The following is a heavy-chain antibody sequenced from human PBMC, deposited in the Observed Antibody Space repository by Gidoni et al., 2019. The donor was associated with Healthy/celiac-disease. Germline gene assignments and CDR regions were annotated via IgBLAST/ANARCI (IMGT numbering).Heavy chain of an antibody. CDR1: GFTFSSYS. J-gene: IGHJ3*02. V-gene: IGHV3-21*01. CDR3: ARDSRVNAFDI. Sequence: EVQLVESGGGLVKPGGSLRLSCAASGFTFSSYSMTWVRQAPGKGLEWFSSISSSSSYIYYADSVKGRFTISRDNAKNSLYLQMNSLRAEDTAVYYCARDSRVNAFDIWGQGTMVTVSS. CDR2: ISSSSSYI.